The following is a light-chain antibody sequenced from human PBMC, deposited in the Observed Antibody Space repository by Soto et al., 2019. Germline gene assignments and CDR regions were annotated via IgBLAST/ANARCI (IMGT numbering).Light chain of an antibody. CDR3: QQYNSYPRT. Sequence: DIQMTQSPSSLSASVEDRVIITCRASQSISNHLNWYQQKPGKAPKLLIFAASSLQSGVPSRFSGSGSGTEFTLTISSLQPDDFATYYCQQYNSYPRTFGQGTRLEIK. CDR2: AAS. V-gene: IGKV1-17*01. J-gene: IGKJ5*01. CDR1: QSISNH.